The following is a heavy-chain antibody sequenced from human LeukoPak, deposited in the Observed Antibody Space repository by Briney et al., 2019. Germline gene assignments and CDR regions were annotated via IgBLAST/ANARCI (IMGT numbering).Heavy chain of an antibody. CDR3: ARSRARIAAAVYYFDY. V-gene: IGHV3-11*01. CDR2: ITNSGYTM. J-gene: IGHJ4*02. CDR1: GFTFDDYF. D-gene: IGHD6-13*01. Sequence: TSGGSLRLSCAAAGFTFDDYFMGWVRQAPGKGLEWVSYITNSGYTMYYADSVRGRFTISKDNAKNSLYLHMSGLRAEDTAVYYCARSRARIAAAVYYFDYWGQGTPVTVSS.